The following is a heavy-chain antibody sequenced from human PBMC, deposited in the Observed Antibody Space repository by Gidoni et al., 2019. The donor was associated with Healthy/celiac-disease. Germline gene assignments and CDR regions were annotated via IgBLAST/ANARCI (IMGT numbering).Heavy chain of an antibody. V-gene: IGHV3-15*07. D-gene: IGHD3-10*01. Sequence: EVQLVETGGGLVKPGGSLRLSCAASGSACSNAWKNWVRQAPGKGLGWVGRIKSKTDGGTTDYAAPVKGRFTISRDDSKNTLYLQMNSLKTEDTAVYYCTTDLGAPAFGPWWGQGTLVTVSS. CDR1: GSACSNAW. CDR2: IKSKTDGGTT. CDR3: TTDLGAPAFGPW. J-gene: IGHJ4*02.